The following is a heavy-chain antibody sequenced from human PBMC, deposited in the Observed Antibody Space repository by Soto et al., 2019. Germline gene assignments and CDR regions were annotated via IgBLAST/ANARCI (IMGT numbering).Heavy chain of an antibody. CDR1: GFSISTSGVG. J-gene: IGHJ4*02. Sequence: QITLKESGHTLVAPTQTLTLTCTLSGFSISTSGVGVGWIRQPPGKALEWLAVIYWDDDKRYSPSLRNRLTVSKDTSKNQVALAVTNMDPVDTATYYCAHRQIHSGNWDCGVLDYWGPGTLVTVSA. D-gene: IGHD1-7*01. CDR3: AHRQIHSGNWDCGVLDY. V-gene: IGHV2-5*02. CDR2: IYWDDDK.